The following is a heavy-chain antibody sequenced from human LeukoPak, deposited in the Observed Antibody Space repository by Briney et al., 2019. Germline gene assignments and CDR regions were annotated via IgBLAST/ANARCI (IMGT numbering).Heavy chain of an antibody. CDR2: IYYSGIT. CDR3: KVVVVTAIHNYFDY. CDR1: GGSISRSDYY. D-gene: IGHD2-21*02. J-gene: IGHJ4*02. Sequence: PSETLSLTCSVSGGSISRSDYYWSWIRQPPGKGLEWIGYIYYSGITYYNPSLKSRVTISVDTSKNQFSLKLSSVTAADTAVYYCKVVVVTAIHNYFDYWGQGTLVTVSS. V-gene: IGHV4-30-4*03.